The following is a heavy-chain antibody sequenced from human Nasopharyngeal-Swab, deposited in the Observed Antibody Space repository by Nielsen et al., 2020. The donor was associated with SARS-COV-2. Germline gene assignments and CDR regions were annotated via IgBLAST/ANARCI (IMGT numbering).Heavy chain of an antibody. CDR1: GFTFNNYN. Sequence: GESLKISCAASGFTFNNYNFNWVRQAPGKGLEWVSSISSSSSYIDYADSVKGRFTISRDNAKNSLYLQMNSLRAEDTAVYYCARDGLDYDFWSAYFMDVWGQGPTVTVSS. CDR2: ISSSSSYI. V-gene: IGHV3-21*01. CDR3: ARDGLDYDFWSAYFMDV. D-gene: IGHD3-3*01. J-gene: IGHJ6*02.